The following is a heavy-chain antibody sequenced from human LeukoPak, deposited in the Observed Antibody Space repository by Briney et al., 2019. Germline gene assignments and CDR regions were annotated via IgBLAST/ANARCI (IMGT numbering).Heavy chain of an antibody. J-gene: IGHJ6*03. CDR3: ARGMTTVTPRYMDV. CDR1: GFTFSSYW. D-gene: IGHD4-17*01. V-gene: IGHV3-7*01. CDR2: IKQDGSEK. Sequence: GGSLRLSCAASGFTFSSYWMSWVRQAPGKGLEWVANIKQDGSEKYYVDSVKGRFTISRDNAKNSLYLQMNSLRAEETAVYYCARGMTTVTPRYMDVWGNGTTVTVSS.